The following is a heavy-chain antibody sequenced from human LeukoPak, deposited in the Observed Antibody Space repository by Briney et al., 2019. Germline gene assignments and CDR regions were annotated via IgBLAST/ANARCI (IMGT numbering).Heavy chain of an antibody. D-gene: IGHD1-1*01. J-gene: IGHJ4*02. CDR2: MNPNSGNT. V-gene: IGHV1-8*01. Sequence: ASVKVSCKASGYTFTSFDINWVRQATGQGLEWMGWMNPNSGNTGYAQKSQGRVTMTRNSSISTAYMELSSQRSEDTAVYYCARGRAGNWNDYWGQGTLVTVSS. CDR3: ARGRAGNWNDY. CDR1: GYTFTSFD.